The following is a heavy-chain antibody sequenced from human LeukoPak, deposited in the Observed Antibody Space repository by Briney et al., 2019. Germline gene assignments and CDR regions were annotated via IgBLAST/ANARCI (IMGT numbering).Heavy chain of an antibody. Sequence: ASVKVSCKASGGTFSSYAISGVRQAPGQGLEWMGGIIPIFGTANYAQKFQGRVTITADESPSTAYMELSSLRPEHTAVYYCARDRGVAVSQTQTQEAFDIWGQGTMVTVSS. CDR1: GGTFSSYA. J-gene: IGHJ3*02. D-gene: IGHD3-10*01. CDR3: ARDRGVAVSQTQTQEAFDI. V-gene: IGHV1-69*13. CDR2: IIPIFGTA.